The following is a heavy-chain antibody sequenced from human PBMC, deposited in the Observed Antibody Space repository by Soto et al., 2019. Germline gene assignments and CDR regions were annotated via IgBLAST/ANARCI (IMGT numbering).Heavy chain of an antibody. Sequence: EVQLVESGGGLVQPGRSLRLSCAASGFTFDDYAMHWVRQAPGKGLEWVSGISWNSGSIGYADSVKGRFTISRDNAKNSLYLQMNSLRAEDTALYYCAKSPGITGTPGYMDVWGKGNTVTVSS. CDR1: GFTFDDYA. CDR2: ISWNSGSI. V-gene: IGHV3-9*01. CDR3: AKSPGITGTPGYMDV. J-gene: IGHJ6*03. D-gene: IGHD1-7*01.